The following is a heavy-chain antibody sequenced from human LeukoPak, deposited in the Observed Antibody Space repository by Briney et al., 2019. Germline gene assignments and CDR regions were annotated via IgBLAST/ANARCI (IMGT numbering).Heavy chain of an antibody. CDR1: GGTFSSYA. CDR3: ARGGPQYYDFRSGQQGYYMDV. D-gene: IGHD3-3*01. V-gene: IGHV1-69*05. Sequence: GASVKVCCKASGGTFSSYAVSWVRQAPGQGLEWMGGIIPIFGTANYAQKFQGRVTITTDESTSTAYMELSSLRSEDTAVYYCARGGPQYYDFRSGQQGYYMDVWGKGTTVTVPS. CDR2: IIPIFGTA. J-gene: IGHJ6*03.